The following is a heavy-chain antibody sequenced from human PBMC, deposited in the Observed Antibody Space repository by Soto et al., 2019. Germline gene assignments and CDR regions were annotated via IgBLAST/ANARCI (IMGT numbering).Heavy chain of an antibody. Sequence: PSETLSLTCTVSGGSISSYYWSWIRQPAGKGLEWIGRIYTSGSTNYNPSLKSRVTMSVDTSKNQFSLKLSSVTAADTAVYYCARDYHYDSEVDYYYGMDVWGQGTRVTVSS. V-gene: IGHV4-4*07. J-gene: IGHJ6*02. CDR1: GGSISSYY. CDR3: ARDYHYDSEVDYYYGMDV. D-gene: IGHD3-22*01. CDR2: IYTSGST.